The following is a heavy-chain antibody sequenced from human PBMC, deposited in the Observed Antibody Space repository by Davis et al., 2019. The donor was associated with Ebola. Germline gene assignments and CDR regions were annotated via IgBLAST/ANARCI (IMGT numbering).Heavy chain of an antibody. CDR3: ARDHVDMGGYDSGFDP. CDR2: ISGSGGTI. V-gene: IGHV3-23*01. Sequence: GESLKISCAASGFTFSSYAMSWVRQAPGKGLEWVSAISGSGGTIYYADSVKGRFTISRDNAKNSLYLQMNSLRAEDTAVYYCARDHVDMGGYDSGFDPWGQGTLVTVSS. J-gene: IGHJ5*02. CDR1: GFTFSSYA. D-gene: IGHD5-12*01.